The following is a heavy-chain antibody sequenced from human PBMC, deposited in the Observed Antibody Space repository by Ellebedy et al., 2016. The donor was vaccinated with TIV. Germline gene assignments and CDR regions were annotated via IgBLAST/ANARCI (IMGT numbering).Heavy chain of an antibody. CDR1: GGSISGYY. CDR3: ARWNEGFDY. D-gene: IGHD1-1*01. V-gene: IGHV4-59*08. Sequence: MPSETLSLTCTLSGGSISGYYWGWIRQLPGKGLEWFGYIYYSGITDYNPSLRSRVIISVDTAKNQLSLKLSSVTAADAAMYYCARWNEGFDYWGQGTLVTVSS. J-gene: IGHJ4*02. CDR2: IYYSGIT.